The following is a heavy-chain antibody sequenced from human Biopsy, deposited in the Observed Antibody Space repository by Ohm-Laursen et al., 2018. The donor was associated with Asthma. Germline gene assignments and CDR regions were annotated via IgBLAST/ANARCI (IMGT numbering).Heavy chain of an antibody. J-gene: IGHJ4*02. D-gene: IGHD2-2*01. CDR2: INSLFGTT. Sequence: EASVKVSCKSLGGTFNTYVIGWVRQAPGQGLEWMGGINSLFGTTTYPQKFQDRVTITVDDSTSTVYMELSSLRSEDTAVYYCARKAGSCISRTCYSLDFWGQGTLVTVSS. CDR1: GGTFNTYV. V-gene: IGHV1-69*13. CDR3: ARKAGSCISRTCYSLDF.